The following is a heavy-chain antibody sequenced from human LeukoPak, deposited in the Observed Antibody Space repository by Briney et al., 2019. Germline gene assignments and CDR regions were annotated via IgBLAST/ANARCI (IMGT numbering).Heavy chain of an antibody. J-gene: IGHJ5*02. CDR3: ARNIFYWRNWFDP. V-gene: IGHV3-7*01. CDR1: GFTFSSYW. CDR2: IKQDGSEK. D-gene: IGHD3-9*01. Sequence: GGSLRLSCAASGFTFSSYWMSWVRQAPGKGLEWVANIKQDGSEKYYVDSVKGRFTISRDNAKNSLYLQMNSLRAEHTAVYYCARNIFYWRNWFDPWGQGTLVTVSS.